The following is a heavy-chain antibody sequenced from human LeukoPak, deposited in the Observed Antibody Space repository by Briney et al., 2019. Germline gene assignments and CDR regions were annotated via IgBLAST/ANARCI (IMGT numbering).Heavy chain of an antibody. CDR2: ISAYNGHT. D-gene: IGHD3-3*01. V-gene: IGHV1-18*01. J-gene: IGHJ6*03. Sequence: ASVKVSCKASGYTFTSYGISWVRQAPGQGLEWMGWISAYNGHTNYAQKLQGRVTMTTDTSTSTAYMELRSLRSDDTAVYYCARDFDFWSAPSSYYMDVWGKGTTVTVFS. CDR3: ARDFDFWSAPSSYYMDV. CDR1: GYTFTSYG.